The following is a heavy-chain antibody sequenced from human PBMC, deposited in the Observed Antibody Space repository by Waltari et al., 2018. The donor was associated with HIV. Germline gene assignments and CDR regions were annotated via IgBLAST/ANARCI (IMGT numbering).Heavy chain of an antibody. CDR3: ARDYNWNRWGYFDL. J-gene: IGHJ2*01. CDR1: GFPFSSYW. V-gene: IGHV3-7*01. Sequence: EVQLVESGGGLVQPGGPLRLSCAASGFPFSSYWMSWVRQAPGKGLEWVANIKQDGSEKYYVDSVKGRFTISRDNAKNSLYLQMNSLRAEDTAVYYCARDYNWNRWGYFDLWGRGTLVTVSS. D-gene: IGHD1-20*01. CDR2: IKQDGSEK.